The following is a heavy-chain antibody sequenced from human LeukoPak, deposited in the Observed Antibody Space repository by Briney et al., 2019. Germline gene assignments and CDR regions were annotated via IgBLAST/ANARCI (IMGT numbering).Heavy chain of an antibody. Sequence: PGGSLRLSCAASGFTFSSYAMSWVRQAPGKGLEWVSAISGSGGSTYYADSVKGRFTISRDNSRGTLYPQMNSLRAEDTAVYYCAKGYYDYVWGSYYFDYWGQGTLVTVSS. J-gene: IGHJ4*02. CDR3: AKGYYDYVWGSYYFDY. D-gene: IGHD3-16*01. CDR2: ISGSGGST. V-gene: IGHV3-23*01. CDR1: GFTFSSYA.